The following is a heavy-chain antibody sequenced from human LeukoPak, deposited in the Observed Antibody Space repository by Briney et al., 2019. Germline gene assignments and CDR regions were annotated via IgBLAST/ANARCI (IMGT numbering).Heavy chain of an antibody. D-gene: IGHD3-3*01. CDR3: ARSRPPYDFWSGYPDFDY. CDR2: IIPIFGTA. Sequence: GASVKVSCKASGGTFSSYAISWVRQAPGQGLEWMGGIIPIFGTANYAQKFQGRVAMTRDTSTSTVYMELSSLRSEDTAVYYCARSRPPYDFWSGYPDFDYWGQGTLVTVSS. V-gene: IGHV1-69*05. CDR1: GGTFSSYA. J-gene: IGHJ4*02.